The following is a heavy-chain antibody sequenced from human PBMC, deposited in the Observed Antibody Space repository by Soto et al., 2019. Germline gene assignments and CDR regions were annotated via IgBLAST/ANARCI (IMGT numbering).Heavy chain of an antibody. V-gene: IGHV4-59*08. Sequence: QVQLQESGPGLVKPSETLSLTCTVSGGSISSYYWSWIRQPPGKGLEWIGYIYYSGSTNYNPSLTSRVTISVDTSNNRFSPRLSSVTAADTAVYYCRRRWGAAFDSWGQGTLVTVSS. CDR2: IYYSGST. D-gene: IGHD1-26*01. CDR1: GGSISSYY. J-gene: IGHJ4*02. CDR3: RRRWGAAFDS.